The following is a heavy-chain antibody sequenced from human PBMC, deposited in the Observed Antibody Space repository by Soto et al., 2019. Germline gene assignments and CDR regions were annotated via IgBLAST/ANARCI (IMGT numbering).Heavy chain of an antibody. D-gene: IGHD1-7*01. CDR2: INAGNGNT. CDR3: ASRSSGTTGYYYGMDV. CDR1: GYTFTSYA. V-gene: IGHV1-3*01. J-gene: IGHJ6*02. Sequence: ASVKVSCKASGYTFTSYAMHWARQAPGQRLEWMGWINAGNGNTKYSQKFQGRVTITRDTSASTAYMELSSLRSEDTAVYYCASRSSGTTGYYYGMDVWGQGTTVTVSS.